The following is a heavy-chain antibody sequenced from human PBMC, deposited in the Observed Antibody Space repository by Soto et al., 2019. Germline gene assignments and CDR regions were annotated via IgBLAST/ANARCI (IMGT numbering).Heavy chain of an antibody. CDR2: ISSSSSYI. Sequence: GGSLRLSCAASGFTFSSYSMNWVRQAPGKGLEWVSSISSSSSYIYYADSVKGRFTISRDNAKNSLYLQMNSLRAEDTAVYYCARESGDKDDAFDIWGQGTMVTVSS. D-gene: IGHD3-10*01. CDR3: ARESGDKDDAFDI. J-gene: IGHJ3*02. CDR1: GFTFSSYS. V-gene: IGHV3-21*01.